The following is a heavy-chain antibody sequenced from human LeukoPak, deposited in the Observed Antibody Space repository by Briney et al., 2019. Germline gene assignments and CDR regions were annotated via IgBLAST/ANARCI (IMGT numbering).Heavy chain of an antibody. CDR1: GFTFRNYG. V-gene: IGHV3-23*01. J-gene: IGHJ4*02. Sequence: GGSLRLSCAASGFTFRNYGMSWVRQAPGKGLEWVSGISGSGGRTYHADSVKGRFTISRDNSKNTLYLQMDSLRAEDTAVYYCAKDLLRTIVVITAAGYHFDSWGQGNLVTVSS. CDR2: ISGSGGRT. D-gene: IGHD3-22*01. CDR3: AKDLLRTIVVITAAGYHFDS.